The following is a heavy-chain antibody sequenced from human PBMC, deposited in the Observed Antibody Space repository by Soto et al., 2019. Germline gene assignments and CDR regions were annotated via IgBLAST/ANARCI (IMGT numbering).Heavy chain of an antibody. CDR2: TYYRSKWYS. V-gene: IGHV6-1*01. D-gene: IGHD2-2*01. CDR1: GDSVSSNSAA. CDR3: ARGRYIVVVPATNYYYYGMDV. Sequence: SQTLSLTCAISGDSVSSNSAAWNWIRLSPSRGLEWLGRTYYRSKWYSVYAPSVKSRISINPDTSKNQFSLHLNSVTPDDTAVYYCARGRYIVVVPATNYYYYGMDVWGQGTTVTVSS. J-gene: IGHJ6*02.